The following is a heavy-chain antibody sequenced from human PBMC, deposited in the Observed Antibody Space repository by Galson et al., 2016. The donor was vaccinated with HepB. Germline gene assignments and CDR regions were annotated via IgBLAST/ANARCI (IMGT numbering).Heavy chain of an antibody. CDR1: GGPLSSSSYY. D-gene: IGHD6-19*01. J-gene: IGHJ5*02. Sequence: SETLSLTCTVSGGPLSSSSYYWGWIRQPPGKGLEWIGSIYYRGSTYYNPSLKTRVTISVDMSKNQFSLKLSSVTAADTAVYYCARHFSWSRGQWLVGGTSWFDPWGQGTLVTVSS. V-gene: IGHV4-39*01. CDR3: ARHFSWSRGQWLVGGTSWFDP. CDR2: IYYRGST.